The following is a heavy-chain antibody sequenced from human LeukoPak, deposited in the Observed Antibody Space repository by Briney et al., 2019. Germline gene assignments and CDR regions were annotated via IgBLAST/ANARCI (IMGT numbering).Heavy chain of an antibody. CDR2: ISGSGGST. J-gene: IGHJ4*02. CDR1: GFTFSGYA. Sequence: PGGSLRLSCAASGFTFSGYAMSWVRQAPGKGLEWVSAISGSGGSTYYADSVKGRFTISRDNSKNTLYLQMNSLRAEDTAVYYCAKPPLLWFGENYWGQGTLVTVSS. D-gene: IGHD3-10*01. V-gene: IGHV3-23*01. CDR3: AKPPLLWFGENY.